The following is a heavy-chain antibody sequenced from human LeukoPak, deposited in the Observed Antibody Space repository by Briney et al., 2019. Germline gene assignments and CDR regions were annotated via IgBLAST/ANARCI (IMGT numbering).Heavy chain of an antibody. V-gene: IGHV3-53*01. J-gene: IGHJ6*03. CDR3: AREAKDIVVVPAVITYYYYMDV. D-gene: IGHD2-2*02. CDR1: GFTVSSNY. CDR2: IYSGGST. Sequence: GGSLRLSCAASGFTVSSNYMSWVRQAPGKGLEWVSVIYSGGSTYYADSVKGRFTISRDNSKNTLYLQMNSLRAEDTAVYYCAREAKDIVVVPAVITYYYYMDVWGKGTTVTVSS.